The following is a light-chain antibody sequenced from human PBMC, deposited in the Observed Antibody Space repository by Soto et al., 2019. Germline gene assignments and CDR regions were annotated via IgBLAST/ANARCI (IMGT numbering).Light chain of an antibody. CDR3: QQYNSYPWT. Sequence: DIQMTQSPSTLSASVGDRVTITCRASQSISSWLAWYQQKPGKAPKLLIYKASSLESGVPSRFSGSRSGTEFTLTISSLQPDDFATYFCQQYNSYPWTFGQGTKVDI. V-gene: IGKV1-5*03. J-gene: IGKJ1*01. CDR1: QSISSW. CDR2: KAS.